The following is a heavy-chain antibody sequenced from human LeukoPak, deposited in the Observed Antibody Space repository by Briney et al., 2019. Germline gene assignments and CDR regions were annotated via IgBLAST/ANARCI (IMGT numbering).Heavy chain of an antibody. J-gene: IGHJ4*02. CDR3: AKDRSAIFDY. CDR2: INSDGSIT. V-gene: IGHV3-74*01. D-gene: IGHD6-25*01. CDR1: GFTFSSYW. Sequence: GGSLRLSCAASGFTFSSYWMHWVRQAPGKGLVWVSRINSDGSITTYADSVKGRFTISRDNAKNTLYLQMNSLRVEDTAVYYCAKDRSAIFDYWGQGILVTVSS.